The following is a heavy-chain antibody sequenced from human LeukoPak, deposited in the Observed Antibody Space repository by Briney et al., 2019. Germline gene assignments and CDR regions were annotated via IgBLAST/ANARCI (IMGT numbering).Heavy chain of an antibody. V-gene: IGHV4-59*01. D-gene: IGHD6-13*01. CDR3: ARGVYIAAAQYAY. J-gene: IGHJ4*02. CDR1: GGSISSYY. Sequence: PSETLSFTCTVSGGSISSYYWSWIRQPPGKGLEWIGYIYYSGSTNYNPSLKSRVTISVDTSKNQFSLKLSSVTAADTAVYYCARGVYIAAAQYAYWGQGTLVTVSS. CDR2: IYYSGST.